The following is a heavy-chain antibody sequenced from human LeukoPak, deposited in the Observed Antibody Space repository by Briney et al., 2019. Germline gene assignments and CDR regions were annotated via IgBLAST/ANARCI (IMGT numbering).Heavy chain of an antibody. Sequence: GGSLRLSCAVSGFTFSNYAMSWVRQAPGKGLEWVSAINRDGDSTFYADSVKGRFIISRDNSRNTVYLQMNSLRAEDTAVYYCAKKFVGITVIAGDYFDYWGQGTLVTVSS. CDR3: AKKFVGITVIAGDYFDY. V-gene: IGHV3-23*01. D-gene: IGHD2-21*01. CDR1: GFTFSNYA. J-gene: IGHJ4*02. CDR2: INRDGDST.